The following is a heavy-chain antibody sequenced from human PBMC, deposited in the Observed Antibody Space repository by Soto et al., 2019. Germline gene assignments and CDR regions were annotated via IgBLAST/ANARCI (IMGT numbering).Heavy chain of an antibody. Sequence: PSETLSLTCTVSGGSISSGGYYWNWIRQHPVKGLEWIGNVYYSGGAKYNPSVKRRVSLSVDTSKNQFSLNLSSVTAADTAVYYCTRDGDGRMTTNPYYYYGMDVWGPGITVTVSS. CDR3: TRDGDGRMTTNPYYYYGMDV. V-gene: IGHV4-61*08. D-gene: IGHD2-21*02. CDR2: VYYSGGA. CDR1: GGSISSGGYY. J-gene: IGHJ6*02.